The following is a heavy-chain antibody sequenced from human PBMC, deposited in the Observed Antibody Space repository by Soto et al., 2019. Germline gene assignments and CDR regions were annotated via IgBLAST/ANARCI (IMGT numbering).Heavy chain of an antibody. CDR1: GGTFSSYA. J-gene: IGHJ4*02. D-gene: IGHD6-6*01. CDR2: IIPIFGTA. Sequence: SVKVSCKASGGTFSSYAISWVRQALGQGLEWMGGIIPIFGTANYAQKFQGRVTITADESTSTAYMELSSLRSEDTAVYYCARGIAARPGYFDYWGQGTLVTVSS. CDR3: ARGIAARPGYFDY. V-gene: IGHV1-69*13.